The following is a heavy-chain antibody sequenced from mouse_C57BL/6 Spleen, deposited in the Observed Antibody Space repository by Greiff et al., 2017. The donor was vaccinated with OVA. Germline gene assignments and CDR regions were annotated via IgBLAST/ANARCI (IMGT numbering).Heavy chain of an antibody. CDR1: GYAFSSYW. V-gene: IGHV1-80*01. Sequence: VQLQQSGAELVKPGASVKISCKASGYAFSSYWMNWVKQRPGKGLEWIGQIYPGDGDTNYNGKFKGKATLTADKSSSTAYMQLSSLTSEDSAVYFCARSDSSGSYPFAYWGQGTLVTVSA. D-gene: IGHD3-2*02. CDR2: IYPGDGDT. CDR3: ARSDSSGSYPFAY. J-gene: IGHJ3*01.